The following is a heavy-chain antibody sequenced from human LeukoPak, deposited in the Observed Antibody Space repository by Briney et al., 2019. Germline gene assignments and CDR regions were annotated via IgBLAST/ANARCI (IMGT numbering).Heavy chain of an antibody. V-gene: IGHV1-69*04. Sequence: SVKVSCKASGGTFSSYAISWVRQAPGQGLEWMGRIIPILGIANYAQKFQGRVTITADKSTSTAYMELSSLRSEDTAVYYCARRLATYYYDSSGYLEGGFDYWGQGTLVTVSS. CDR3: ARRLATYYYDSSGYLEGGFDY. J-gene: IGHJ4*02. CDR1: GGTFSSYA. CDR2: IIPILGIA. D-gene: IGHD3-22*01.